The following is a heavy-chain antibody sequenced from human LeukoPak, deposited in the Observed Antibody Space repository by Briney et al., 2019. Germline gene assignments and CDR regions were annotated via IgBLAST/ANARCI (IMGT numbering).Heavy chain of an antibody. CDR3: ARGGGYSYGYAFDI. Sequence: PSETLSLTCSVSGGSISGYYWSWIRQAPGKGLEWIGYFYSSGNSNSNPSLKSRVSISIDTSKNQFSLKLSSVTAADTAVFYCARGGGYSYGYAFDIWGQGTMVTVS. D-gene: IGHD5-18*01. V-gene: IGHV4-59*01. CDR2: FYSSGNS. CDR1: GGSISGYY. J-gene: IGHJ3*02.